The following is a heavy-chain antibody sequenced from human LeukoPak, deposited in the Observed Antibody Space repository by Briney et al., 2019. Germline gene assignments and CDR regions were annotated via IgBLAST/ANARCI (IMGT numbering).Heavy chain of an antibody. V-gene: IGHV3-23*01. CDR3: AKDQQQWLVLGRSFDY. CDR1: GFTFSSYA. D-gene: IGHD6-19*01. CDR2: ISGSGGST. J-gene: IGHJ4*02. Sequence: GGSLRLSCAASGFTFSSYAMSWVRQAPGKGLEWVSAISGSGGSTYYADSVKGRFTISRDNSKNTLYLQMNSLRAEDTAVYYCAKDQQQWLVLGRSFDYWGQGTLVTVSS.